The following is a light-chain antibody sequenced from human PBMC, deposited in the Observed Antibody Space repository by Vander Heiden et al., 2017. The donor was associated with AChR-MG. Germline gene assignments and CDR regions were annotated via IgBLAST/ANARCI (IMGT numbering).Light chain of an antibody. CDR1: SSDVGGYNY. CDR2: DVS. CDR3: SSYTSSSTLWV. J-gene: IGLJ1*01. Sequence: QSALTQPASVSGSPGQSITISCTGTSSDVGGYNYVSWYQQHPGKAPKRMMYDVSNRPSGVSNRFSGSKSGNKASLKISGLQAEDEAEYYCSSYTSSSTLWVFGTGTKVTVL. V-gene: IGLV2-14*01.